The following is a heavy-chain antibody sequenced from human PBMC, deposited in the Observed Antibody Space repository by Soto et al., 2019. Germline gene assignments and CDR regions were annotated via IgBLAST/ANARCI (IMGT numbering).Heavy chain of an antibody. CDR2: IAYDESTT. V-gene: IGHV3-74*01. D-gene: IGHD1-26*01. Sequence: GGSLRLSCAASGFTFSSYAMSWVRQAPGKGLVWVSRIAYDESTTTYADSVKGRFTISRDNAKNTLYLQMNSLRAEDTAVYYCARGGGSHAHPPDYWGQGTLVTVSS. CDR1: GFTFSSYA. J-gene: IGHJ4*02. CDR3: ARGGGSHAHPPDY.